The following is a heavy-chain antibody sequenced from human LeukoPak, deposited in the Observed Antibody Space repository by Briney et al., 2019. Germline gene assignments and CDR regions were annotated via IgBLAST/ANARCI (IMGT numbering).Heavy chain of an antibody. CDR3: ARGSVTTNWFDP. D-gene: IGHD4-17*01. J-gene: IGHJ5*02. CDR1: GGSITNSY. V-gene: IGHV4-34*01. Sequence: SETLSLTCTVSGGSITNSYWSWIRQPPGKGLEWIGEINHSGSTNYNPSLKSRVTISVDTSKNQFSLKLSSVTAADTAVYYCARGSVTTNWFDPWGQGTLVTVSS. CDR2: INHSGST.